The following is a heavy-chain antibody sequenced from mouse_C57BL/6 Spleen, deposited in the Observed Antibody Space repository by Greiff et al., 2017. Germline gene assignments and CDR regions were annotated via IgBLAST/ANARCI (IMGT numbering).Heavy chain of an antibody. CDR3: ARREYDYDGGFAY. V-gene: IGHV1-80*01. CDR2: IYPGDGDT. J-gene: IGHJ3*01. Sequence: QVQLQQSGAELVKPGASVKISCKASGYAFCSYWMNWVKQRPGKGLEWIGQIYPGDGDTNYNGKFKGKATLTADKSSSTAYMQLSSLTSEDSAVYFCARREYDYDGGFAYWGQGTLVTVSA. CDR1: GYAFCSYW. D-gene: IGHD2-4*01.